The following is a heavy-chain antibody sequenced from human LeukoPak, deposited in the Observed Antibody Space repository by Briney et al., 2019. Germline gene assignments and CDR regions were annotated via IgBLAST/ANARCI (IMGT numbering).Heavy chain of an antibody. V-gene: IGHV3-30-3*01. Sequence: RTGGSLRLSCAASGFTFKSYTMHWVRQAPGKGLEWVTVISFDGGNIFYADSVKGRFTISRDNSKNTLYLQMNSLRAEDTAVYYCARVGSITSNWFDPWGQGTLVTVSS. D-gene: IGHD2-2*01. J-gene: IGHJ5*02. CDR1: GFTFKSYT. CDR3: ARVGSITSNWFDP. CDR2: ISFDGGNI.